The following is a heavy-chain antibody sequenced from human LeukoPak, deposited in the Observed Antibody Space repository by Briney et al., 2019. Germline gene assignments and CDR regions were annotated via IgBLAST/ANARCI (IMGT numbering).Heavy chain of an antibody. Sequence: PGGFLRLSCAASGFTFSSYAMSWVRQAPGKGLEWVSAISGSGGSTYYADSVKGRFTISRDNSKNTLYLQMNSLRAEDTAVYYCAKSLEWLLSPFDYWGQGTLVTVSS. V-gene: IGHV3-23*01. CDR3: AKSLEWLLSPFDY. J-gene: IGHJ4*02. CDR2: ISGSGGST. D-gene: IGHD3-3*01. CDR1: GFTFSSYA.